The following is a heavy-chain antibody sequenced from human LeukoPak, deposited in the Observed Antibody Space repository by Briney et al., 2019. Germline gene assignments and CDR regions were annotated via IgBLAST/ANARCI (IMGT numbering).Heavy chain of an antibody. D-gene: IGHD3-10*01. J-gene: IGHJ4*02. CDR3: ARNTPLLWFGELFPDPGDGDFDY. CDR2: ISAYNGNT. V-gene: IGHV1-18*01. Sequence: ASVKVSCKASGYTFTSYGISWVRQAPGQGLDWMGWISAYNGNTNYAQKRQGRVTMTTDASTSTAYMELRSLRSDDTAVYYCARNTPLLWFGELFPDPGDGDFDYWGQGTLVTVSS. CDR1: GYTFTSYG.